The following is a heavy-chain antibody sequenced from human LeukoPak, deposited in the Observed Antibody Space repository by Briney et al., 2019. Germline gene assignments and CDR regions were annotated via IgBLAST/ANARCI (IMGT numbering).Heavy chain of an antibody. V-gene: IGHV3-74*01. J-gene: IGHJ3*02. Sequence: GGSLRLSCAASGFTFSSYWMHWVRQAPGKGLVWVSRINSDGSSTSYADSVKGRFTISRDNAKNTLYLQMNSLRAEDTAVYYCASVWEDRTVVMRGDAFDIWGQGTMVTVSS. CDR2: INSDGSST. CDR3: ASVWEDRTVVMRGDAFDI. CDR1: GFTFSSYW. D-gene: IGHD4-23*01.